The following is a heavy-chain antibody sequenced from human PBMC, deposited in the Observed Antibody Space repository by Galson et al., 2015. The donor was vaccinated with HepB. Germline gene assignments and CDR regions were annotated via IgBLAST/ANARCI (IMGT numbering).Heavy chain of an antibody. CDR2: ISSSGIT. J-gene: IGHJ4*02. CDR1: GFTFSDYY. V-gene: IGHV3-11*01. Sequence: SLRLSCAASGFTFSDYYMSWIRQAPGKAPEWVSYISSSGITYNADSVKGRFSISRDNAKNSLYLQMNSLRAEDTAVYYCARVWGFTVTNFCDYWGQGTLVTVSS. D-gene: IGHD4-11*01. CDR3: ARVWGFTVTNFCDY.